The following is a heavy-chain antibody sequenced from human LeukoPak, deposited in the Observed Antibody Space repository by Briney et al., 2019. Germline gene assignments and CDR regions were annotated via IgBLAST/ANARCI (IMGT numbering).Heavy chain of an antibody. CDR1: GFTFSSYA. V-gene: IGHV3-23*01. J-gene: IGHJ4*02. Sequence: GGSLRLSCAASGFTFSSYAMTWVCQAPGKGLDWVSAVRGGDAGTSYSDSVKGRFTISRDNSKNTLYLQMNSLRGDDTAVYYCAKNRGGSYYSGSDYWGQGTLVTVSS. CDR3: AKNRGGSYYSGSDY. CDR2: VRGGDAGT. D-gene: IGHD1-26*01.